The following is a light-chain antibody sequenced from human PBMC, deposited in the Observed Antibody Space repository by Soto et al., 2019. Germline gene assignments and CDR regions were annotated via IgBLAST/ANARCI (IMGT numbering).Light chain of an antibody. CDR3: QQRSNWPVT. Sequence: EIVLTQSPATLSLSPGERATLSCRASQSVSTYLAWYQQKPGQAPRLLIYDASSRATGIQARFSGSGSGTEFTLTISSLEPEDFALYYCQQRSNWPVTFGQGTRVEIK. V-gene: IGKV3-11*01. CDR2: DAS. CDR1: QSVSTY. J-gene: IGKJ1*01.